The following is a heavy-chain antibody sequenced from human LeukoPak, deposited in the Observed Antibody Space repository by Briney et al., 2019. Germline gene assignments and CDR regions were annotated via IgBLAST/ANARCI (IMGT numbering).Heavy chain of an antibody. D-gene: IGHD6-19*01. CDR2: IRYDGSNK. CDR1: GFTFSSYG. J-gene: IGHJ4*02. V-gene: IGHV3-30*02. Sequence: GGSLRLSCAASGFTFSSYGMHWVRQAPGKGLEWVAFIRYDGSNKYYADSVKGRFTISRDNSKNTLYLQMNSLRAEDTAVYYCAKDFMDVAVAGTNFDYWGQGTLVTVSS. CDR3: AKDFMDVAVAGTNFDY.